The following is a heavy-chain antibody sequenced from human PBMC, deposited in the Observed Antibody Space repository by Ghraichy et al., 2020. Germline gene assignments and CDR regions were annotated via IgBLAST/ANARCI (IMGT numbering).Heavy chain of an antibody. D-gene: IGHD4-17*01. Sequence: GGSLRLSCAASGFTFSSYSMNWVRQAPGKGLEWVSYISSSSSTIYYADSVKGRFTISRDNAKNSLYLQMNSLRDEDTAVYYCARDDYGDYYYYYGMDVWGHGPTVTVSS. CDR1: GFTFSSYS. J-gene: IGHJ6*02. CDR3: ARDDYGDYYYYYGMDV. CDR2: ISSSSSTI. V-gene: IGHV3-48*02.